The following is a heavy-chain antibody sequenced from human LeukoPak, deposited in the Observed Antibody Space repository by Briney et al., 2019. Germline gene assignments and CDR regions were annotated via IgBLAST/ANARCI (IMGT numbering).Heavy chain of an antibody. D-gene: IGHD3-22*01. CDR1: GFTFGDYA. CDR3: TRAIKRQSTMIVAVIGEEDAFDI. Sequence: GGSLRLSCTASGFTFGDYAMSWVRQAPGKGLEWVGFIRSKAYGGTTEYAASVKGRFTISRDDSKSIAYLQMNSLKTEDTAVYYCTRAIKRQSTMIVAVIGEEDAFDIWGQGTMVTVSS. V-gene: IGHV3-49*04. J-gene: IGHJ3*02. CDR2: IRSKAYGGTT.